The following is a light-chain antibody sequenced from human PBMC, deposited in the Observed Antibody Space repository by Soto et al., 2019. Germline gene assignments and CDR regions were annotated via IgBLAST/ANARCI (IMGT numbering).Light chain of an antibody. Sequence: EIVMTQSPATLSVSPGERATLSCRASQSVSSNLAWYQQKPGQTPKLLIYVASTRATGIPARFSGSGSGTECTLTIGSLQSEDFAVYYCQQDDVWPLTFGGGTKVEFK. CDR2: VAS. V-gene: IGKV3-15*01. J-gene: IGKJ4*01. CDR3: QQDDVWPLT. CDR1: QSVSSN.